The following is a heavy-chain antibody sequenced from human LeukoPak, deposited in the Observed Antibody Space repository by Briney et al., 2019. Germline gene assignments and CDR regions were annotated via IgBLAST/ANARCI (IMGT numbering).Heavy chain of an antibody. V-gene: IGHV3-20*04. CDR2: INWNGGST. J-gene: IGHJ3*02. CDR1: GFTFDDYG. D-gene: IGHD5-24*01. Sequence: GGSLRLSCAASGFTFDDYGMSWVRQAPGKGLEWVSGINWNGGSTGYADSVKGRFTISRDNAKNSLYLQMNSLRAEDTAVYYCARDKAWLQDDAFDIWGQGTVVTVSS. CDR3: ARDKAWLQDDAFDI.